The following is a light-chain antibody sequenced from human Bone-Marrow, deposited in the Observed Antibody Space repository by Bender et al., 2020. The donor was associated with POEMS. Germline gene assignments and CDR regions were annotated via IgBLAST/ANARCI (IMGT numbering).Light chain of an antibody. CDR1: SSDVGRYNY. V-gene: IGLV2-11*01. CDR3: QSYDNSLSGYV. CDR2: DVS. Sequence: QSALTQPRSVSGSPGQSVTISCTGTSSDVGRYNYVSWYQQNPGKAPKLMIYDVSERPSGVPDRFFGSKSGNTASLAITGLQAEDEADYYCQSYDNSLSGYVFGTGTKVTVL. J-gene: IGLJ1*01.